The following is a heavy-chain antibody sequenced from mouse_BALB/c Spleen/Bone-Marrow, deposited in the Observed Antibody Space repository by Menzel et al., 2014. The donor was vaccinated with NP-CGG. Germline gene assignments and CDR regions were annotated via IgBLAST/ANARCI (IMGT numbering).Heavy chain of an antibody. Sequence: VQLQQSGPELVKPGASVKISCKASGYTFTDYNMHWAKQSHGKSLEWIGYIYPYNGGTGYNQKFKTKATLTVDNSSSTAYMELRSLTSEDSAVYYCARKDYDSVFDYWGQGTTLTVSA. CDR1: GYTFTDYN. CDR3: ARKDYDSVFDY. CDR2: IYPYNGGT. J-gene: IGHJ2*01. V-gene: IGHV1S29*02. D-gene: IGHD2-4*01.